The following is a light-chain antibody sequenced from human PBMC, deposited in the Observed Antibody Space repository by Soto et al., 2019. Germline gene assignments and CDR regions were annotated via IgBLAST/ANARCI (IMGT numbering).Light chain of an antibody. CDR1: QSISSY. CDR3: QQSYSTPPT. CDR2: AAS. Sequence: DIQMTQSPSSLSASVGARVTITCRASQSISSYLNWYQQNPGKAPKLLIYAASSLQSGVPSRFSGSGSGTDFTLTISSLQPEDFATYYCQQSYSTPPTFGQGTKVEIK. J-gene: IGKJ1*01. V-gene: IGKV1-39*01.